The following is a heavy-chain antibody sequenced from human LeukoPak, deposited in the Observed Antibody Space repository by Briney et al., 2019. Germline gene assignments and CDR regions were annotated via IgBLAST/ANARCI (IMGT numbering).Heavy chain of an antibody. J-gene: IGHJ5*02. CDR3: ARATGGYCSGGSCYFDP. CDR1: GYTFTSYG. V-gene: IGHV1-18*01. CDR2: ISAYNGNT. D-gene: IGHD2-15*01. Sequence: RASVKVSCKASGYTFTSYGISWVRQAPGQGLEWMGWISAYNGNTNYAQKFQGRVTITADKSTSTAYMELSSLRSEDTAVYYCARATGGYCSGGSCYFDPWGQGTLVTVSS.